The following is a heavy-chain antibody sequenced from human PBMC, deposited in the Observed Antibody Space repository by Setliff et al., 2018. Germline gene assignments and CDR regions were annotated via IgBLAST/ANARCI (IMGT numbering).Heavy chain of an antibody. CDR1: GDSIRRGDY. Sequence: PSETLSLTCIVSGDSIRRGDYWSWIRQHPGKGLEWIGYIHHSGETFYNPSLRSRVIISVDTSKNQFSLKVTSLIAADTAVYYCARARDGIDFDYFDYWGRGTPVTVSS. V-gene: IGHV4-31*03. CDR3: ARARDGIDFDYFDY. J-gene: IGHJ4*02. CDR2: IHHSGET.